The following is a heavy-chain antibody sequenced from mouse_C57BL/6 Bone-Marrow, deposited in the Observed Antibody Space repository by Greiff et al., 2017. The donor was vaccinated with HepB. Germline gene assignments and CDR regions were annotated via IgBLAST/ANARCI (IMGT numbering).Heavy chain of an antibody. D-gene: IGHD1-1*01. CDR2: ISSGSSTI. J-gene: IGHJ2*01. CDR3: AKPDYYGSSHFDY. CDR1: GFTFSDYG. Sequence: EVQRVESGGGLVKPGGSLKLSCAASGFTFSDYGMHWVRQAPEKGLEWVAYISSGSSTIYYADTVKGRFTISRDNANNTLFLQMTSLRSEDTAMYYCAKPDYYGSSHFDYWGQGTTLTVSS. V-gene: IGHV5-17*01.